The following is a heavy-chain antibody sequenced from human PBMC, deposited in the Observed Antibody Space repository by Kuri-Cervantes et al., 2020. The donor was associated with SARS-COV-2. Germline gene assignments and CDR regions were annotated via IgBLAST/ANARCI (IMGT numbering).Heavy chain of an antibody. Sequence: LSLTCAASGFTFSSYSMNWVRQAPGKGLEWVSSISSSSSYIYYADSVKGRFTISRDNAKNSLYPQMNSLRAEDTAVYYCARGDYYYDSSGYFGYWGQGTLVTVSS. D-gene: IGHD3-22*01. V-gene: IGHV3-21*01. CDR1: GFTFSSYS. CDR2: ISSSSSYI. J-gene: IGHJ4*02. CDR3: ARGDYYYDSSGYFGY.